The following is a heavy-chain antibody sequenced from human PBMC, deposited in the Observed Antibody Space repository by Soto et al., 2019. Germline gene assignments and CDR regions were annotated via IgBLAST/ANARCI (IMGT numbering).Heavy chain of an antibody. CDR1: GYTFTGYY. J-gene: IGHJ3*02. CDR2: INPNSGGT. Sequence: ASVKVSCKASGYTFTGYYMHWVRQAPGQGLEWMGWINPNSGGTNYAQKFQGWVTMTRDTSISTAYMELSRLRSDDTAVYYCARDQGYCSSTSCHMAKRTDAFGIWGQGTMVTVSS. V-gene: IGHV1-2*04. D-gene: IGHD2-2*02. CDR3: ARDQGYCSSTSCHMAKRTDAFGI.